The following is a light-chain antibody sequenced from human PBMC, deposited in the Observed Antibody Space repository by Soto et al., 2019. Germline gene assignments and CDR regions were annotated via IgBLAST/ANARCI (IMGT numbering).Light chain of an antibody. V-gene: IGKV1-9*01. CDR1: QAISSF. J-gene: IGKJ4*01. Sequence: DIQLTQSPSFLSASVGDRVTIPCRASQAISSFLAWYQQKPGKAPKLRIYAASTLQSGVPSRFSGSGSGTEFTLTINGLQPEDFATYYCQQLQSYPPTFGGGTKVEIK. CDR3: QQLQSYPPT. CDR2: AAS.